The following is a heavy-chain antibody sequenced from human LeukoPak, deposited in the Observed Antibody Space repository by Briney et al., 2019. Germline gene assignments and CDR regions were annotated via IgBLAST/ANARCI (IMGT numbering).Heavy chain of an antibody. CDR3: ARDIAVAGDDY. D-gene: IGHD6-19*01. CDR2: IKQDGSDK. Sequence: GGSLRLSCAASGFTFSSYWMSWVRQAPGKGLGWVANIKQDGSDKYYVDSVKGRFTISRDNAKNSLYLQMDSLRVEDTAVYYCARDIAVAGDDYWGQGTLVTVSS. V-gene: IGHV3-7*04. CDR1: GFTFSSYW. J-gene: IGHJ4*02.